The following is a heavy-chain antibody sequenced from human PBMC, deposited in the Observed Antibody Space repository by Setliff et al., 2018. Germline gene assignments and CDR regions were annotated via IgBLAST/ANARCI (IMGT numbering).Heavy chain of an antibody. CDR3: ARDSYTSPDY. CDR2: INRDGSYT. Sequence: GSLRLSCAASGSTFSSYWMYWVRQAPGKGLVWVSRINRDGSYTVYADSVEGRFTISRDNAKNTLYLQMNSLGAEDTAVYYCARDSYTSPDYWGQGTLVTVSS. J-gene: IGHJ4*02. V-gene: IGHV3-74*01. D-gene: IGHD6-13*01. CDR1: GSTFSSYW.